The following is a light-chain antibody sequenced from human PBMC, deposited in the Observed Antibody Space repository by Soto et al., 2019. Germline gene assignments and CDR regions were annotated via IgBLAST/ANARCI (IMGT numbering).Light chain of an antibody. CDR3: MQGTHWPPWT. Sequence: DVVMTQSPLSLPVTLGQPASISCRSSQSLVYSDGNTYLNWFQQRPGQSPRRLIYKASNRDSGVPDRFSGSGSVHDFTLKISRVEAEDVGVYYCMQGTHWPPWTFGQGTKVEIK. CDR1: QSLVYSDGNTY. CDR2: KAS. J-gene: IGKJ1*01. V-gene: IGKV2-30*01.